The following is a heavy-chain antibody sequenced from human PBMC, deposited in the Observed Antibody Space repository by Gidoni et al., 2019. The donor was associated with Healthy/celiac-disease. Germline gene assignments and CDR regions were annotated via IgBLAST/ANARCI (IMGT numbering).Heavy chain of an antibody. J-gene: IGHJ4*02. CDR2: IWYDGSNK. D-gene: IGHD3-10*01. V-gene: IGHV3-33*01. Sequence: VQLVESGGGVVQPGRSLRLSCAASGFTFSSYGMHWVRQAPGKGLEWVAVIWYDGSNKYYADSVKGRFTISRDNSKNTLYLQMNSLRAEDTAVYYCAREGGSGSYPGYWGQGTLVTVSS. CDR1: GFTFSSYG. CDR3: AREGGSGSYPGY.